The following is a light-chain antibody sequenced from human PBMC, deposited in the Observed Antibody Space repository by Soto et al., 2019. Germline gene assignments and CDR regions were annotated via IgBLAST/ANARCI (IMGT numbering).Light chain of an antibody. J-gene: IGKJ1*01. CDR1: QTVSSK. Sequence: EIVLTQSPATLSSSPGERATLSCRASQTVSSKLAWYQHKPGQAPRLLIYDTSNRATGIPARFSGSGSGTDFTLTISSLEPEDFAVYYCHHRKSRPRTFGQGTKVEIK. V-gene: IGKV3-11*01. CDR3: HHRKSRPRT. CDR2: DTS.